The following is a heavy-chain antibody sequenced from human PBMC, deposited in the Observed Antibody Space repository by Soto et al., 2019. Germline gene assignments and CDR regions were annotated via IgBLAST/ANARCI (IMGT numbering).Heavy chain of an antibody. D-gene: IGHD6-19*01. CDR3: ARAGGLGAEAVDY. CDR2: IYHSGST. Sequence: QLQLQESGSGLVKPSQTLSLTCAVSGGSISSGGYSWSWIRQPPGKGLEWIGYIYHSGSTYYNPSLKSRVNISVDRSKNQFSLKLSSVTAADTAVYYCARAGGLGAEAVDYWGQGTLVTVSS. J-gene: IGHJ4*02. V-gene: IGHV4-30-2*01. CDR1: GGSISSGGYS.